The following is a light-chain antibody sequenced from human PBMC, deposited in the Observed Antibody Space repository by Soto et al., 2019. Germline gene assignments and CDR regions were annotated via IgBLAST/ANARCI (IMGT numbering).Light chain of an antibody. V-gene: IGKV3-11*01. CDR1: QTVSRS. CDR3: QQYGSSGT. CDR2: EAS. J-gene: IGKJ1*01. Sequence: EIVSKQSPATLALSQGERATLSCRASQTVSRSLACYQQKPGQAPRLLIYEASNRATGIPARFSGSGSGTDFTLTISRLEPEDFAVYYCQQYGSSGTFGQGTKVDIK.